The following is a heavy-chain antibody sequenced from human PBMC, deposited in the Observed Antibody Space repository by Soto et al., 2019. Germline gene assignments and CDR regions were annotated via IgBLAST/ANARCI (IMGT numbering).Heavy chain of an antibody. CDR2: IYYSGST. CDR3: ARRDYYPPRDSFDI. CDR1: GGSISSSSYY. D-gene: IGHD3-22*01. J-gene: IGHJ3*02. V-gene: IGHV4-39*01. Sequence: QLQLQESGPGLVKPSETLSLTCTVSGGSISSSSYYWGWIRQPPGKGLDWIGSIYYSGSTYYNPSLKILVTVTVDTSKIHFSLKLSSVTAADTAVYYCARRDYYPPRDSFDIWGQGTMVTVSS.